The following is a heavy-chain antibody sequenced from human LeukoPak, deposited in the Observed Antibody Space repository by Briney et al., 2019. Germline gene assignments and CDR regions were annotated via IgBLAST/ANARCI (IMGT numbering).Heavy chain of an antibody. CDR1: GGSISSSSYY. CDR3: ARPIVGATVEAFDI. Sequence: SETLSLTCTVSGGSISSSSYYWGWIRQPPWKGLEWIGSIYYSGSTYYNPSLKSRVTISVDTSKNQFSLKPSSVTAADTAVYYCARPIVGATVEAFDIWGQGTMVTVSS. J-gene: IGHJ3*02. CDR2: IYYSGST. D-gene: IGHD1-26*01. V-gene: IGHV4-39*01.